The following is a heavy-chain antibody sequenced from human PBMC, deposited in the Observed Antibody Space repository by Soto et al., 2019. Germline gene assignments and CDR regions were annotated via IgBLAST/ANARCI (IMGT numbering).Heavy chain of an antibody. CDR1: GFTFSSYA. V-gene: IGHV3-23*01. CDR3: AKDDYYYDSSGYQKPVRY. J-gene: IGHJ4*02. D-gene: IGHD3-22*01. Sequence: PGGSLRLSCAASGFTFSSYAMSWVRQAPGKGLEWVSAISGSGGSTYYADSVKGRFTISRDNSKNTLYLQMNSLRAEDTAVYYCAKDDYYYDSSGYQKPVRYWGQGNLVTVSS. CDR2: ISGSGGST.